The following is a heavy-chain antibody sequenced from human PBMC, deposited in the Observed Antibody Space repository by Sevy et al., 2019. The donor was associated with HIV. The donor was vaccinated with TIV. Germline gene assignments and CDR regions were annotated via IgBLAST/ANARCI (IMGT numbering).Heavy chain of an antibody. CDR2: IKEDGSEK. V-gene: IGHV3-7*01. Sequence: GGSLRLSCAASGLSFSSYCMSWVRQAPGKGLEWVANIKEDGSEKYYVNSVKGRFIISRDNAKNSLYLRMNSLRAEDTAVYYCARGGATIDYWGQGTLVTVSS. D-gene: IGHD1-26*01. CDR1: GLSFSSYC. J-gene: IGHJ4*02. CDR3: ARGGATIDY.